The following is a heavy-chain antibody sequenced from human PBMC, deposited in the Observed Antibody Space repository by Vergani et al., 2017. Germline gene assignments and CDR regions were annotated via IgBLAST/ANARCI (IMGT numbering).Heavy chain of an antibody. D-gene: IGHD3-10*01. CDR2: IYYSGGT. V-gene: IGHV4-39*07. Sequence: QLQLQESGPGLVKPSETLSLTCTVSGGSISSSSYYWGWIRQPPGKGLEWIGSIYYSGGTYYNPSLKSRGTISVDTSKNQFSLKLSSVTAAYTAVYYCASSTLVLWFGELTPYFDYWGQGTLVTVSS. J-gene: IGHJ4*02. CDR3: ASSTLVLWFGELTPYFDY. CDR1: GGSISSSSYY.